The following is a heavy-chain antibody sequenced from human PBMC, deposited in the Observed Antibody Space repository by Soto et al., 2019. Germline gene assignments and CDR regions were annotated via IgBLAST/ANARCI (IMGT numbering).Heavy chain of an antibody. J-gene: IGHJ2*01. D-gene: IGHD3-9*01. CDR3: ARDHGGLGYFDL. V-gene: IGHV3-53*01. CDR2: IYSSGGT. CDR1: GFIVSSNS. Sequence: EVRLVESGGGLLQPGGSLSLSCAASGFIVSSNSMSWVRQAPGKGLEWVSVIYSSGGTYYGDSVKGRFTISRDNSKNTLFLQMNSLRAEDTAVYYCARDHGGLGYFDLWGRGTLVTVSS.